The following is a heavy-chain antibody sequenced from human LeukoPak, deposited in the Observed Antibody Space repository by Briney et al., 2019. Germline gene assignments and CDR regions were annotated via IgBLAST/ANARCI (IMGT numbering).Heavy chain of an antibody. CDR2: INSGGDTI. CDR1: GFSFSDNF. Sequence: PGGSLRLSCTASGFSFSDNFMGWVRQAPRKGLEWVSYINSGGDTIHYLDAVKGRFSISRDNSKRSLYLQMSRLKVDDTAVYYCARGGYGWTFKQWGQGTLVSVSS. J-gene: IGHJ4*02. CDR3: ARGGYGWTFKQ. D-gene: IGHD5-18*01. V-gene: IGHV3-11*01.